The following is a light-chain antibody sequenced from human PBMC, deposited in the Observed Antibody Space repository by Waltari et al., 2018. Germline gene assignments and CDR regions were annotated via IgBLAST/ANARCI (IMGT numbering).Light chain of an antibody. Sequence: EIVLTQSPATLSLSPGERATLCCRASHSVDWYLAWYQQRPGQPPRLLIYDTSNRAPGIPARFSGRGSDTDFTLTISSLGPEDFAVYYCQQRRSWPLTFGGGTKVEIE. V-gene: IGKV3-11*01. CDR2: DTS. CDR1: HSVDWY. CDR3: QQRRSWPLT. J-gene: IGKJ4*01.